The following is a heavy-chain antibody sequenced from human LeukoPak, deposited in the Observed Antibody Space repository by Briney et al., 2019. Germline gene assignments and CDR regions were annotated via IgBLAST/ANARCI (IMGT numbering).Heavy chain of an antibody. Sequence: ASVKVSCKASGYTFTSYVMHWVRQAPGQRLEWMGWINAGDGNTKNSQKFQGRVTITRDTSANTVYMELSSLRSEDTAVYYCARATHYGDYYLEGFDYWGQGTLITVSS. CDR1: GYTFTSYV. V-gene: IGHV1-3*01. CDR2: INAGDGNT. CDR3: ARATHYGDYYLEGFDY. D-gene: IGHD4-17*01. J-gene: IGHJ4*02.